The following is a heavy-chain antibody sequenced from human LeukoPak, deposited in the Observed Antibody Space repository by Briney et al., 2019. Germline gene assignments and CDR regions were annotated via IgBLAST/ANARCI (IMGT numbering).Heavy chain of an antibody. Sequence: GGSLRLFCVACEFVFSTYAMLWVRRARGGGVKWVSYITSSGTSTTNADSVKGRFTISRDNSKNTLYLQMDSLRAEDTAVYYCARRTGALCTTTPCQLDYWGQGTLVTVSS. V-gene: IGHV3-23*01. D-gene: IGHD2-8*01. J-gene: IGHJ4*02. CDR3: ARRTGALCTTTPCQLDY. CDR1: EFVFSTYA. CDR2: ITSSGTST.